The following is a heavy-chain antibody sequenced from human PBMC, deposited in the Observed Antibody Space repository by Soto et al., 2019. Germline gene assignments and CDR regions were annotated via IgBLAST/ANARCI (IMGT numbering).Heavy chain of an antibody. V-gene: IGHV4-61*01. CDR1: GGSRRGSTSNLS. CDR3: ARAMGD. J-gene: IGHJ6*01. Sequence: TLSLTCSVSGGSRRGSTSNLSWSWIRQSPGKGLEWIGSIYYSGATNYNPYLESRLTISVDTSKNQFSLNLSSVTAADSAVYYCARAMGDWGKG. CDR2: IYYSGAT.